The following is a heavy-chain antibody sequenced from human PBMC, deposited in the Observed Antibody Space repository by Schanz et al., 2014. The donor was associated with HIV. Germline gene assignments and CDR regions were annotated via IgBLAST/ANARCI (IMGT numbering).Heavy chain of an antibody. CDR2: ISGSTGRT. CDR1: GFTFSSYS. J-gene: IGHJ5*02. Sequence: ESGGGLVKPGGSLRLSCASSGFTFSSYSMHWVRQAPGTGLEWVSSISGSTGRTYYAESVKGRFTISRDNSKNTLYLHMSSLRVEDTAVYYCAKDGGGLRFYNWFDPWGQGILVTVSS. V-gene: IGHV3-23*01. D-gene: IGHD2-15*01. CDR3: AKDGGGLRFYNWFDP.